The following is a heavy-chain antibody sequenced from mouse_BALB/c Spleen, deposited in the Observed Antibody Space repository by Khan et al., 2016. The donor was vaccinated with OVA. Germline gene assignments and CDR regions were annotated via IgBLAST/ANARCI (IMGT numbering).Heavy chain of an antibody. CDR1: GYTFTDYI. J-gene: IGHJ2*01. CDR2: IYPGSGTT. Sequence: QVQLQQSGPELVKPGASVKMSCKASGYTFTDYIISWVKQRTGQGLEWIGEIYPGSGTTHYNEKFKGKATLTADKSSNTAYMQLSSLTSEDSAIYFCARFETTVADYWGQGTTLPGSS. D-gene: IGHD1-1*01. CDR3: ARFETTVADY. V-gene: IGHV1-77*01.